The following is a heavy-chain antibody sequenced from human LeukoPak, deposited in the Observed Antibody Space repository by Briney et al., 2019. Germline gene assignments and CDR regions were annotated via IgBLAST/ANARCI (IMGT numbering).Heavy chain of an antibody. D-gene: IGHD3-22*01. V-gene: IGHV3-48*01. CDR3: ARAVGNYYGSTGYWYFDL. Sequence: PGGSLRLSCAASGFTFSSYSMNWVRQAPGKGLEWVSYISSSSDTIFYADSVRGRFTISRDNAKNSLYLQLNSLRAEDTAVYYCARAVGNYYGSTGYWYFDLWGRGTLVTVSS. J-gene: IGHJ2*01. CDR2: ISSSSDTI. CDR1: GFTFSSYS.